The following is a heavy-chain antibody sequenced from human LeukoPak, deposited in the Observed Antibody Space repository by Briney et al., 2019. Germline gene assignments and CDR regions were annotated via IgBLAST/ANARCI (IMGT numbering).Heavy chain of an antibody. CDR2: IYHSGST. J-gene: IGHJ4*02. D-gene: IGHD3-3*01. CDR1: GGSFSGYY. Sequence: PSETLSLTCAVYGGSFSGYYWSWIRQPPGKGLEWIGYIYHSGSTYYNPSLKSRVTISVDRSKNQFSLKLSSVTAADTAVYYCASSYDFWSYDYWGQGTLVTASS. CDR3: ASSYDFWSYDY. V-gene: IGHV4-30-2*01.